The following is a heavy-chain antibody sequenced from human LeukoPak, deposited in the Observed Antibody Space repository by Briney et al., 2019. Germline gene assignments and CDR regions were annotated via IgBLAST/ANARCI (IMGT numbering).Heavy chain of an antibody. CDR3: ARDPYSGAYYEGYYYYYMDV. V-gene: IGHV3-48*03. CDR1: GFTFSSYE. CDR2: ISSSGSTI. D-gene: IGHD1-26*01. J-gene: IGHJ6*03. Sequence: GGSLRLSCAASGFTFSSYEMNWVRQAPGKGLEWVSYISSSGSTIYYADSVKGRFTISRDNAKNSLYLQMNSLRAEDTAVYYCARDPYSGAYYEGYYYYYMDVWGKGTTVTVSS.